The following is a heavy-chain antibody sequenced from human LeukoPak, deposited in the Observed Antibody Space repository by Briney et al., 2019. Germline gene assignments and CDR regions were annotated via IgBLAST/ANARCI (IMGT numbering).Heavy chain of an antibody. CDR2: ISGSGGST. CDR1: GFTVDSNY. V-gene: IGHV3-23*01. D-gene: IGHD3-10*01. J-gene: IGHJ4*02. CDR3: AKGIRTRLLWSPYYFDY. Sequence: GGSLRLSCAASGFTVDSNYLSWVRQAPGKGLEWVSAISGSGGSTYYADSVKGRFTISRDNSKNTLYLQMNSLRAEDTAVYYCAKGIRTRLLWSPYYFDYWGQGTLVTVSS.